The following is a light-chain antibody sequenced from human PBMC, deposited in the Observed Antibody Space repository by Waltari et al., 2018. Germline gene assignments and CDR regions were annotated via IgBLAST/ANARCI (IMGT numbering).Light chain of an antibody. CDR2: RAS. J-gene: IGKJ1*01. CDR3: QQYKSYPWT. Sequence: DIQMTQSPSTLSASVGDRVTITCRASKSISDWLAWYQQKSGKAPKLLIYRASSLESGVPSRFRGSGSGTEFTLTISSLQPDDFATYYCQQYKSYPWTFGQGTKVEIK. CDR1: KSISDW. V-gene: IGKV1-5*03.